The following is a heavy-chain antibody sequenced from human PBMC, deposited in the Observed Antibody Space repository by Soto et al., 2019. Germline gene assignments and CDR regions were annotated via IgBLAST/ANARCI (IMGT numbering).Heavy chain of an antibody. D-gene: IGHD3-22*01. CDR1: GCTFSDYY. J-gene: IGHJ4*02. V-gene: IGHV3-11*01. CDR2: ISSSGSTI. Sequence: GGALSLSCAASGCTFSDYYMSWIRPALGKGLEWVSYISSSGSTIYYADSVKCRFTISRDNAKNSLYLQMNSLRAEDTAVYYCARDTPYDSSGYSDYWGQGTLVTVSS. CDR3: ARDTPYDSSGYSDY.